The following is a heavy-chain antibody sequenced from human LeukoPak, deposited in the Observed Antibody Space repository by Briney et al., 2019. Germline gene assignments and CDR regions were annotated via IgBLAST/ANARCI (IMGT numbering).Heavy chain of an antibody. Sequence: PGGSLRLSCAASGFTFDDYAMHWVRQAPGKGLGWVSGISWNSGSIGYADSVKGRFTISRDNAKNSLYLQMNSLRAEDTALYYCAKSASSSGPIDYWGQGTLVTVSS. D-gene: IGHD3-22*01. J-gene: IGHJ4*02. CDR1: GFTFDDYA. V-gene: IGHV3-9*01. CDR2: ISWNSGSI. CDR3: AKSASSSGPIDY.